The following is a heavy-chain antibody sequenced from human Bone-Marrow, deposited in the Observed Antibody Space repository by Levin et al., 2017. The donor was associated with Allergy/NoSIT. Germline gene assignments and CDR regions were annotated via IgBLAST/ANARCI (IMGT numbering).Heavy chain of an antibody. CDR2: INPSGGST. D-gene: IGHD4-17*01. CDR3: ARAPRTVTVTMEYYYYMDV. V-gene: IGHV1-46*03. J-gene: IGHJ6*03. Sequence: ASVKVSCKASGYTFTSYYMHWVRQAPGQGLEWMGIINPSGGSTSYAQKFQGRVTMTRDTSTSTVYMELSSLRSEDTAVYYCARAPRTVTVTMEYYYYMDVWGKGTTVSVSS. CDR1: GYTFTSYY.